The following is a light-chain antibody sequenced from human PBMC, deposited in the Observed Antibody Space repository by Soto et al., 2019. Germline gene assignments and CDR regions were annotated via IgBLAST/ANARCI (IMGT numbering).Light chain of an antibody. V-gene: IGKV1-9*01. CDR3: QHLRTYPFS. J-gene: IGKJ2*03. CDR1: QDISTS. CDR2: PAS. Sequence: DIQLTQSPSFLSASVGGRVTVSCRASQDISTSLAWFQQKAGKVPQLLVYPASTLQDGVPSRFSGSGSGTYFTLTINNLQAEDFATYYCQHLRTYPFSFGPGTKLDIK.